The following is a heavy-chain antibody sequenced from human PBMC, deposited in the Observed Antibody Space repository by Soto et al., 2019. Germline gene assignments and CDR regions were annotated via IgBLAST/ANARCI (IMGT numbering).Heavy chain of an antibody. Sequence: ASVKVSCKASGYTFIRYGITWVRQAPGQGLEWLGWISPYNDDTKYAQRLQGRVTMSTDTSSRTAYMHLRSLRSDDTAVYFCARGGYYDSSGSRNYHYYGMDVWGQGTTVTVSS. CDR3: ARGGYYDSSGSRNYHYYGMDV. V-gene: IGHV1-18*01. J-gene: IGHJ6*02. D-gene: IGHD3-22*01. CDR2: ISPYNDDT. CDR1: GYTFIRYG.